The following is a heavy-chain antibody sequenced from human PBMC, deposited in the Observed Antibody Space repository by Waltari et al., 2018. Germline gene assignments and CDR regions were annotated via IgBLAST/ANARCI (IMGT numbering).Heavy chain of an antibody. CDR1: GYTFTSYA. CDR2: INAGNGNT. J-gene: IGHJ6*02. CDR3: ARGSGDYRPYYYYGMDV. D-gene: IGHD4-17*01. V-gene: IGHV1-3*01. Sequence: QVQLVQSGAEVKKPGASVKVSCKASGYTFTSYAMHWVRQAPGQRLEWMGWINAGNGNTKYSQKFQGRVTITRDTSASTAYMELSSLRAEDTAVYYCARGSGDYRPYYYYGMDVWGQGTTVTVSS.